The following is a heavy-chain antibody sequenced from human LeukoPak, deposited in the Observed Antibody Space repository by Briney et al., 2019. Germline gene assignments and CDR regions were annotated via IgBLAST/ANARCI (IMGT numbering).Heavy chain of an antibody. CDR3: TSLYYCSGGSCAFDY. J-gene: IGHJ4*02. D-gene: IGHD2-15*01. Sequence: GGSLRLSCTASGFNFGDYAMNWVRQAPGKGLEWVGFIRSKVYGGTTEDAASVKGRFTISRDDSKRIAYLQMNSLKTEDTAVYYCTSLYYCSGGSCAFDYWGQGTLATVSS. V-gene: IGHV3-49*04. CDR2: IRSKVYGGTT. CDR1: GFNFGDYA.